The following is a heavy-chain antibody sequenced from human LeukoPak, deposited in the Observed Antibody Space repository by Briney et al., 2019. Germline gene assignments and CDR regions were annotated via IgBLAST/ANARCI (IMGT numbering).Heavy chain of an antibody. Sequence: GGSLRLSCAASGFAFSSYAMSWVRQAPGKGLEWVSAISGSGGSTYYADSVKGRFTISRDNSKNTLYLQMNSLRAEDTAVYYCAKRRGLELLYYYYMDVWGKGTTVTVSS. V-gene: IGHV3-23*01. CDR3: AKRRGLELLYYYYMDV. D-gene: IGHD1-7*01. J-gene: IGHJ6*03. CDR1: GFAFSSYA. CDR2: ISGSGGST.